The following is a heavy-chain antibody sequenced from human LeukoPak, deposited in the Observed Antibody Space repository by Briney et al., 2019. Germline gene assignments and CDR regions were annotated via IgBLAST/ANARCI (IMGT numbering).Heavy chain of an antibody. CDR1: GYTLTELS. D-gene: IGHD3-3*01. CDR2: FDPEDGET. V-gene: IGHV1-24*01. J-gene: IGHJ4*02. CDR3: ARGTTYYDFWSGYYTGWHYFDY. Sequence: ASVKVSCKVSGYTLTELSMHWVRQAPGKGLEWMGGFDPEDGETIYAQKFQGRVTMTEDTSTDTAYMELSSLRSEDTAVYYCARGTTYYDFWSGYYTGWHYFDYWGQGTLVTVSS.